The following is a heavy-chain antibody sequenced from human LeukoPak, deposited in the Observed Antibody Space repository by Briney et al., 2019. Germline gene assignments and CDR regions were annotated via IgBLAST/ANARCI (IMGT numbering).Heavy chain of an antibody. Sequence: SETLSLTCTVSGGSISSSSYYWGWIRQPPGKGLEWIGSIYYSGSTYYNPSLKSRVTISVDTSKNQFSLKLSSVTAADTAVYYCARAGYYYGSGSYGDAFDIWGQGTMVTVSS. CDR1: GGSISSSSYY. V-gene: IGHV4-39*07. CDR3: ARAGYYYGSGSYGDAFDI. D-gene: IGHD3-10*01. J-gene: IGHJ3*02. CDR2: IYYSGST.